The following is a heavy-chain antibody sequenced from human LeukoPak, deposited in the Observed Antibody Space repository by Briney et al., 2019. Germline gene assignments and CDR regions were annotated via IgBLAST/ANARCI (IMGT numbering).Heavy chain of an antibody. Sequence: GGSLRLSCVASGFTFSIYAMSWVRQAPGKGLEWVSVISSSGGTTYYADSVKGRFTISRDNSKNTLYLQMNSLRAEDTAVYYCARGAVGDGYNFFQHWGQGTLVTVSS. D-gene: IGHD5-24*01. CDR1: GFTFSIYA. J-gene: IGHJ1*01. CDR3: ARGAVGDGYNFFQH. CDR2: ISSSGGTT. V-gene: IGHV3-23*01.